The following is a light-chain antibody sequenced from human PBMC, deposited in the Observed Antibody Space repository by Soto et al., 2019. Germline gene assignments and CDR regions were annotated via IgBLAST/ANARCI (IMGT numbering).Light chain of an antibody. Sequence: EIVMTQSPATLSVSPGERVTVSCRPSQSVSVDLAWYQQRPGQAPRLLIYGASTRATGIPVRFSGSGSGTEFSLTISSLQSEDFAFYYCQQYNNWPPWTFGQGTKVDI. CDR2: GAS. J-gene: IGKJ1*01. V-gene: IGKV3-15*01. CDR3: QQYNNWPPWT. CDR1: QSVSVD.